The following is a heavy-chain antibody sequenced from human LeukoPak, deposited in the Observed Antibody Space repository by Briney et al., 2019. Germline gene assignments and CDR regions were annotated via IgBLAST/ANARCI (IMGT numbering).Heavy chain of an antibody. V-gene: IGHV4-4*07. Sequence: PSETLSLTCTVSGGSISSYYWSWIRQPAGQGLEWIGRIYTSGGTNYNPSLKSRVTMSVDTSKNQFSLKLSSVTAADTAVYYCARVWVPYYYDSSGYYSNWYFDLWGRGTLVTVSS. CDR2: IYTSGGT. D-gene: IGHD3-22*01. J-gene: IGHJ2*01. CDR3: ARVWVPYYYDSSGYYSNWYFDL. CDR1: GGSISSYY.